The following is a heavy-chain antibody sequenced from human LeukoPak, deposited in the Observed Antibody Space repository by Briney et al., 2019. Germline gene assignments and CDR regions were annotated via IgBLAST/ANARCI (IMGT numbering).Heavy chain of an antibody. V-gene: IGHV4-61*02. CDR3: ARTPNCSSTSCSLGYMDV. CDR1: GGSISSGSYY. CDR2: IYTSGST. D-gene: IGHD2-2*01. J-gene: IGHJ6*03. Sequence: PSETLSLTCTVSGGSISSGSYYWSWIRQPAGKGLEWIGRIYTSGSTNYNPSLKSRVTISVDTSKNQFSLKLSSVTAADTAVYYCARTPNCSSTSCSLGYMDVWGKGTTVTVSS.